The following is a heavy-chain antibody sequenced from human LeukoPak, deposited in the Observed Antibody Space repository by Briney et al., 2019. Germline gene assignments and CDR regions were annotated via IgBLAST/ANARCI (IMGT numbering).Heavy chain of an antibody. D-gene: IGHD4-17*01. J-gene: IGHJ4*02. CDR3: ARGRMTTVIGYKTGEYYFDY. CDR1: GYTFTSYD. Sequence: ASVKVSCKASGYTFTSYDINWVRQATGQGLEWMGWMNPNSGNTGYAQKFQGRATMTGNTSITPAYMRLTSLSPENTPGYYWARGRMTTVIGYKTGEYYFDYWGQETLVTASS. CDR2: MNPNSGNT. V-gene: IGHV1-8*01.